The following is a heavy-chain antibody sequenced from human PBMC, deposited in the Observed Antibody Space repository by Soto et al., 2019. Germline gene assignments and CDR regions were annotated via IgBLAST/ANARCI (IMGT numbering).Heavy chain of an antibody. V-gene: IGHV3-30*18. CDR1: GFTFSSYG. J-gene: IGHJ4*02. Sequence: GGSLRLSCASSGFTFSSYGMHWVRQAPGKGLEWVAVISYDGSNKYYADSVKGRFTISRDNSKNTLYLQMNSLRAEDTAVYYCAKETYSGPLDYWGQGTLVTVSS. CDR3: AKETYSGPLDY. D-gene: IGHD2-15*01. CDR2: ISYDGSNK.